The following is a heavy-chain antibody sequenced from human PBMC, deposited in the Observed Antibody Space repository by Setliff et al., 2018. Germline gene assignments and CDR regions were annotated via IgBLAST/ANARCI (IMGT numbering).Heavy chain of an antibody. D-gene: IGHD1-1*01. CDR2: ISYSGIT. CDR1: GGSVTSHY. CDR3: VREGYSEYFQD. J-gene: IGHJ1*01. Sequence: SETLSLTCAVSGGSVTSHYWSWIRQPPGKGLEWIGFISYSGITTYNVSLKGRVSISVDTSKNQLSLTLSSVTAADTAVYYCVREGYSEYFQDWGRGTLVTVSS. V-gene: IGHV4-59*02.